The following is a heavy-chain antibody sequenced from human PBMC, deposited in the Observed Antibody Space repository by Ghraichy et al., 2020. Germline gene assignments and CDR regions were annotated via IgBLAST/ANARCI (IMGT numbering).Heavy chain of an antibody. J-gene: IGHJ6*02. CDR1: GGSISSYY. CDR3: ARAGYSYGLGSYYYYGMDV. CDR2: IYYSGST. D-gene: IGHD5-18*01. Sequence: SQTLSLTCTVSGGSISSYYWSWIRQPPGKGLEWIGYIYYSGSTNYNPSLKSRVTISVDTSKNQFSLKLSSVTAADTAVYYCARAGYSYGLGSYYYYGMDVWGQGTTVTVSS. V-gene: IGHV4-59*01.